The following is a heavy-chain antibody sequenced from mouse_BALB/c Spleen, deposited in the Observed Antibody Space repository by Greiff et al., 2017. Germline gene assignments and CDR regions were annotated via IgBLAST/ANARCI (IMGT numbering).Heavy chain of an antibody. V-gene: IGHV5-6-3*01. D-gene: IGHD3-1*01. CDR3: ARRELGLGYFDY. CDR2: INSNGGST. J-gene: IGHJ2*01. CDR1: GFTFSSYG. Sequence: DVMLVESGGGLVQPGGSLKLSCAASGFTFSSYGMSWVRQTPDKRLELVATINSNGGSTYYPDSVKGRFTISRDNAKNTLYLQMSSLKSEDTAMYYCARRELGLGYFDYWGQGTTLTVSS.